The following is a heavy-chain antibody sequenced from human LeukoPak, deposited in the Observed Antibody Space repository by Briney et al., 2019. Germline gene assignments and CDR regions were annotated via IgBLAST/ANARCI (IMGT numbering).Heavy chain of an antibody. D-gene: IGHD3-10*01. CDR2: INGAGSST. V-gene: IGHV3-74*01. CDR3: AGFGELYYFDY. J-gene: IGHJ4*02. Sequence: GGSLRLSCAASGYTFSSYWMSWVRQAPGKGLEWVSRINGAGSSTSYGDSVKGRFTISRDNAKNTLYLEMNSLRADDTAVYYCAGFGELYYFDYWGQGTLVTVSS. CDR1: GYTFSSYW.